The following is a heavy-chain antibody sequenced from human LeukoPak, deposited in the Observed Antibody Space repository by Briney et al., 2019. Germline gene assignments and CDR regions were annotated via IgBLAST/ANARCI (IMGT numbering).Heavy chain of an antibody. CDR2: FDPEDGET. Sequence: ASVKVSCKVSGYTLTELSMHWVRQAPGKGLEWMGGFDPEDGETIYAQKFQGRVAMTEDTSTDTAYMELSSLRSEDTAVYYCAPIVGATTLAFDYWGQGTLVTVSS. CDR3: APIVGATTLAFDY. V-gene: IGHV1-24*01. CDR1: GYTLTELS. J-gene: IGHJ4*02. D-gene: IGHD1-26*01.